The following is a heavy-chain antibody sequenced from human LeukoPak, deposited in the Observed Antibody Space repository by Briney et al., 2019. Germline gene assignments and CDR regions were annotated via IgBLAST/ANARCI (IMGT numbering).Heavy chain of an antibody. D-gene: IGHD3-16*02. Sequence: GGSLRLSCAASGFTFSSYAMSWVRQAPGKGLEWVSAISGSGGSTYYADSVKGRFTISRDNSKNTLYLQMNSLRAEDTAVYYCAASMITFGGVIVIQGFDYWGQGTLVTVSS. V-gene: IGHV3-23*01. CDR2: ISGSGGST. CDR3: AASMITFGGVIVIQGFDY. CDR1: GFTFSSYA. J-gene: IGHJ4*02.